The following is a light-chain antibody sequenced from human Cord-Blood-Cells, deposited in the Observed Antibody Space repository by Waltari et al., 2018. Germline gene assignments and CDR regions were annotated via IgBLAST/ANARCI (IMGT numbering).Light chain of an antibody. V-gene: IGLV1-47*01. J-gene: IGLJ1*01. CDR1: SSNIGSNY. CDR3: AAWDDSLSGVYV. Sequence: QSVLTQPPSASGTPGQRVTISCSGSSSNIGSNYVYWYQQIPRTAPKLLIYRNNPRPSGVPDRFSGSKSGTSASLAISGLRSEDEADYYCAAWDDSLSGVYVFGTGTKVTVL. CDR2: RNN.